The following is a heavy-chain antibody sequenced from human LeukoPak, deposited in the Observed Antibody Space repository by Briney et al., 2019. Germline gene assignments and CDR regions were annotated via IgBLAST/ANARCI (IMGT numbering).Heavy chain of an antibody. CDR3: AKGAYSSSWYFSDYYYYYGMDV. J-gene: IGHJ6*02. V-gene: IGHV3-23*01. CDR1: RFTFSDFA. D-gene: IGHD6-13*01. CDR2: ISGSAGAT. Sequence: AGGSLRLSCAPSRFTFSDFAMSWVRQAPGKGLESVAAISGSAGATHYADSVKGRFTISRDNSKNTLYLQMNSLRAEDTAVYYCAKGAYSSSWYFSDYYYYYGMDVWGQGTTVTVSS.